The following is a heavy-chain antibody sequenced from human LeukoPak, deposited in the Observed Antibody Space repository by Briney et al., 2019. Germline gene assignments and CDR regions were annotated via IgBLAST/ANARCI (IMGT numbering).Heavy chain of an antibody. CDR2: IYYSGST. CDR3: ARALGVSGYYPFDY. V-gene: IGHV4-59*01. J-gene: IGHJ4*02. Sequence: PSETLSLTCTVSGGSISSYYWSWIRQPPGKGLEWIGYIYYSGSTNYNPSLKSRVAISVDTSKNQFSLKLSSVTAADTAVYYCARALGVSGYYPFDYWGQGTLVTVSS. D-gene: IGHD3-22*01. CDR1: GGSISSYY.